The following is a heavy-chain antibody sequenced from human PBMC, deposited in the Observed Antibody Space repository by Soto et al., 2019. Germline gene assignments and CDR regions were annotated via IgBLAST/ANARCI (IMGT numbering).Heavy chain of an antibody. D-gene: IGHD1-26*01. CDR2: ISYDGSNK. J-gene: IGHJ6*02. CDR1: GFTFSSYA. V-gene: IGHV3-30-3*01. Sequence: QVQLVESGGGVVQPGRSLRLSCAASGFTFSSYAMHWVRQAPGKGLEWVAVISYDGSNKYYADSVKGRFTISRDNSKNTLYLQMNSLRAEDTAVYYCARVAGASTYYYYGMDVWGQGTTVTVSS. CDR3: ARVAGASTYYYYGMDV.